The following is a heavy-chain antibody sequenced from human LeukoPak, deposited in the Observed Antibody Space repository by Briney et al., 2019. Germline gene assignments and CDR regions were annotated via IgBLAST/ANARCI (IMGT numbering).Heavy chain of an antibody. J-gene: IGHJ1*01. CDR3: ARGPRGYCSSTSCPKYFQH. CDR1: GGSFSGYY. Sequence: PSETLSLTCAVYGGSFSGYYWSWIRQPPGKGLEWIGEINHSGSTHYNPSLKSRVTISVDTSKNQFSLKLSSVTAADTAVYYCARGPRGYCSSTSCPKYFQHWGQGTLVTVSS. CDR2: INHSGST. D-gene: IGHD2-2*01. V-gene: IGHV4-34*01.